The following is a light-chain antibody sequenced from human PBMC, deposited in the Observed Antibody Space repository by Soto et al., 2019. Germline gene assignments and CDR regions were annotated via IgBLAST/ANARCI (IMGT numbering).Light chain of an antibody. CDR1: QSVSSY. J-gene: IGKJ4*01. V-gene: IGKV3-11*01. Sequence: EIVLTQSPATLSLSPGERATLSCRASQSVSSYLAWYQQKPGQAPRLLIYDASNRATGIPARFSGSGSGTDFPLTISSLEPEDLAVYYCPQRDTWLTFGGGTKVEIK. CDR2: DAS. CDR3: PQRDTWLT.